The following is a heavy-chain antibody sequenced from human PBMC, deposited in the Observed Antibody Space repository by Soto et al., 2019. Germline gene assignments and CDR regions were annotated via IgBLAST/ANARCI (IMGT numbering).Heavy chain of an antibody. J-gene: IGHJ6*03. CDR1: DGSIRSDNHY. CDR3: ARETGTGYYYYYMDV. CDR2: IHYSGST. D-gene: IGHD1-1*01. Sequence: SETLSLTCTVSDGSIRSDNHYWSWIRQNPGKGLEWIGYIHYSGSTYYNPSLKSRVIISVDTSKNQFSLNLSSVTAADTAVYYCARETGTGYYYYYMDVWGKGTSVTVSS. V-gene: IGHV4-31*03.